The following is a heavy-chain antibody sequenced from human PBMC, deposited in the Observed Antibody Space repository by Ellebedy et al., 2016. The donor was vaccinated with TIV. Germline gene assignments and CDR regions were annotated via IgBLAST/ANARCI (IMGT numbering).Heavy chain of an antibody. D-gene: IGHD4-23*01. Sequence: PGGSLRLSCAASGFIFRSYGIHWVRQAPGKGLAWVALISYDGSIKNYADSVKGRFTISRDNSKKTVYLQMDSLRADDTAIYYCARDYGSVVTPLDYWGQGTLVTVSS. CDR1: GFIFRSYG. CDR3: ARDYGSVVTPLDY. CDR2: ISYDGSIK. J-gene: IGHJ4*02. V-gene: IGHV3-30*03.